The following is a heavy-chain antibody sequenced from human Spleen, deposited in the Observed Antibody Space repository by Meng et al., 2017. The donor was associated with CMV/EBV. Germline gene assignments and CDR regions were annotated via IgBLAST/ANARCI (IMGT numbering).Heavy chain of an antibody. CDR2: IYVGARST. D-gene: IGHD7-27*01. V-gene: IGHV3-23*03. CDR3: AKDAAGEDWYFDF. CDR1: GFTFGSYA. Sequence: CAASGFTFGSYAVSWVRQAPGKGLEWVSLIYVGARSTYFGESAKGRFIISRDNSKKILYLEAKSVGREDTAIYYCAKDAAGEDWYFDFWGRGTLVTVSS. J-gene: IGHJ2*01.